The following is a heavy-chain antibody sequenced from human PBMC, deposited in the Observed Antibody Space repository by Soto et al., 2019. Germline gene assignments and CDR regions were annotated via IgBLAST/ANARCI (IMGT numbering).Heavy chain of an antibody. D-gene: IGHD2-2*01. J-gene: IGHJ6*02. CDR2: ISYDGSNK. CDR1: GFTFSSYG. Sequence: QVQLVESGGGVVQPGRSLRLSCAASGFTFSSYGMHWVRQAPGKGLEWVAVISYDGSNKYYADSVKGRFTISRDNSKNTLYLQMNRLRAEDTAVYYCAKGPAIVLVPAAMNYYYGMDVWGQGPTVTVSS. CDR3: AKGPAIVLVPAAMNYYYGMDV. V-gene: IGHV3-30*18.